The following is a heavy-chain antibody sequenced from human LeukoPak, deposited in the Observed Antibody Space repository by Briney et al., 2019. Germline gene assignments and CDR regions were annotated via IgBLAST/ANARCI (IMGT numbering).Heavy chain of an antibody. D-gene: IGHD3-10*01. V-gene: IGHV1-2*02. CDR2: INPNSGGT. Sequence: ASVKVSCKASGYTFSGYYMHWVRQAPGQGLEWMGWINPNSGGTNYAQKFQGRVTMTRDTSISTAHMELSRLRSDDTAVYYCASIFGSGSYFDYYYMDVWGKGTSVTISS. CDR1: GYTFSGYY. J-gene: IGHJ6*03. CDR3: ASIFGSGSYFDYYYMDV.